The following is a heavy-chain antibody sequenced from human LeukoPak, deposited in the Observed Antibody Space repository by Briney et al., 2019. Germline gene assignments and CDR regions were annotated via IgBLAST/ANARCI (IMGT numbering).Heavy chain of an antibody. V-gene: IGHV3-23*01. CDR1: GFSFSTYA. CDR2: ISGSGGRT. Sequence: TGGSLRLSCAASGFSFSTYAMSWVRQAPGKGLEWVSGISGSGGRTYYADSVKGRFTISRDNSKNTLYLQMNRLRAEDTAVYYCAKDQGDYSSGWSIFDYWGQGSLVTVSS. CDR3: AKDQGDYSSGWSIFDY. J-gene: IGHJ4*02. D-gene: IGHD6-19*01.